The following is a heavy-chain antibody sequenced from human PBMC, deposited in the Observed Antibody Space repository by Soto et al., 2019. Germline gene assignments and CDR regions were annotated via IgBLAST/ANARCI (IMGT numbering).Heavy chain of an antibody. Sequence: ASVKVSCKASGYTFTGYYMHWVRQAPGQGLEWMGWINPNSGGTNYAQKFQGWVTMTRDTSISTAYMELSRLRSDDTAVYYCARQRRRAFWSVQYPPYYYYGMDVWGQGTTVTVSS. V-gene: IGHV1-2*04. CDR1: GYTFTGYY. J-gene: IGHJ6*02. CDR3: ARQRRRAFWSVQYPPYYYYGMDV. D-gene: IGHD3-3*01. CDR2: INPNSGGT.